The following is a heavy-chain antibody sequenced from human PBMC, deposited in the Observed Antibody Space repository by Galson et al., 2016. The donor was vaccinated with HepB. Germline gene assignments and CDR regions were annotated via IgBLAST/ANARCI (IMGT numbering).Heavy chain of an antibody. CDR3: ARVTLGRDGTQGTFDI. J-gene: IGHJ3*02. V-gene: IGHV4-34*01. Sequence: SETLSLTCGVYNGSLSDNYWTWIRQPPGRGLEWIAEINHRGSTNYNPSLRSRVTISGDTSKNQLSLKLTSATAADTAVYYCARVTLGRDGTQGTFDIWGQGTLDPVSS. D-gene: IGHD3-16*01. CDR1: NGSLSDNY. CDR2: INHRGST.